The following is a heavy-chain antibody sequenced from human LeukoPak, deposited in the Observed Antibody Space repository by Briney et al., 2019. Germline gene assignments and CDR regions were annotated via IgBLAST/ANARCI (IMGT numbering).Heavy chain of an antibody. CDR3: ANEYSKGDV. V-gene: IGHV3-23*01. CDR1: GFTFPNYV. D-gene: IGHD1-26*01. Sequence: GGSLRLSCAASGFTFPNYVMSWVRQAPGKGLEWVSSISDNGGNTYYADSVKGRFTISRDNSKNTLYLQMNSLRVEDAAVYYCANEYSKGDVWGQGTMVTVSS. J-gene: IGHJ3*01. CDR2: ISDNGGNT.